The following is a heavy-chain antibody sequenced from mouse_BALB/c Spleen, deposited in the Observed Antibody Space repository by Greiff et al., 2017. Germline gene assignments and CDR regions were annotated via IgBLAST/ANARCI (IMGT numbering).Heavy chain of an antibody. CDR3: ARGILLLRSYAMDY. CDR2: ISSGGSYT. V-gene: IGHV5-9-3*01. Sequence: VQLKESGGGLVKPGGSLKLSCAASGFTFSSYAMSWVRQTPEKRLEWVATISSGGSYTYYPDSVKARFTISRDNAKNTLYLQMSSLRSEDTAMYYCARGILLLRSYAMDYWGQGTSVTVSS. D-gene: IGHD1-1*01. J-gene: IGHJ4*01. CDR1: GFTFSSYA.